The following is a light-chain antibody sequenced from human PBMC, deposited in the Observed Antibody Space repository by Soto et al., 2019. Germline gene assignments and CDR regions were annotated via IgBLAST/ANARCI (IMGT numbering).Light chain of an antibody. CDR2: RAS. CDR3: QQYHNLWT. J-gene: IGKJ1*01. Sequence: ILMTQSPSTLTVSPGERATLSCTASHYVYSNVAWFQQRPGQAPRLLIYRASTRATGTPARLSGSGSGTEFTLTITSLQSEDFALYYCQQYHNLWTFGRGTKVDIK. V-gene: IGKV3-15*01. CDR1: HYVYSN.